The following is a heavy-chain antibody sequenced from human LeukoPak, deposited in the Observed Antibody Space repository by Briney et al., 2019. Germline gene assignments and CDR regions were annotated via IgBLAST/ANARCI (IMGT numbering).Heavy chain of an antibody. V-gene: IGHV1-69*05. CDR2: IIPIFGTA. D-gene: IGHD3-22*01. Sequence: SVKVSCKASGGTFSSYAISWVRQAPGQGLEWMGGIIPIFGTANYAQKFQGRVTITTDESTSTAYMELSSLRSEDTAVYYCAVGGLYYDSSGYYFTFDYWGREPWSPSPQ. CDR3: AVGGLYYDSSGYYFTFDY. J-gene: IGHJ4*02. CDR1: GGTFSSYA.